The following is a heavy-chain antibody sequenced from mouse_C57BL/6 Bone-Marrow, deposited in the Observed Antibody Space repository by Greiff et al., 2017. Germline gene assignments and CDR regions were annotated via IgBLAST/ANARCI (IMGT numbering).Heavy chain of an antibody. CDR2: IDPSDSST. D-gene: IGHD2-13*01. J-gene: IGHJ2*01. V-gene: IGHV1-69*01. Sequence: QVQLKQPGAELVMPGASVKLSCKASGYTFTSYWMHWVKQRPGQGLEWIGEIDPSDSSTNYNQKFKGKSTLTVDKSSSTAYMQLSSLTSEDAAVYYCARGDLDYWGQGTTLTVSS. CDR1: GYTFTSYW. CDR3: ARGDLDY.